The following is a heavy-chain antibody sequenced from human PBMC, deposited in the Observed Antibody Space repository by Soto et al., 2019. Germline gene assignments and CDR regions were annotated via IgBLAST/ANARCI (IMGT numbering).Heavy chain of an antibody. CDR1: NGSINTSFW. CDR3: ARRFSVTTMRGFFDS. V-gene: IGHV4-4*02. J-gene: IGHJ4*02. CDR2: IYHHGST. Sequence: QVQLQESGPGLVKPSETLSLTCAVSNGSINTSFWWSWVRQSPGKALAWIGEIYHHGSTNYNPSLKSRVTVSIDKSKNQFSLKLYSVTTADTAIYYCARRFSVTTMRGFFDSWGQGSLVTVSS. D-gene: IGHD4-17*01.